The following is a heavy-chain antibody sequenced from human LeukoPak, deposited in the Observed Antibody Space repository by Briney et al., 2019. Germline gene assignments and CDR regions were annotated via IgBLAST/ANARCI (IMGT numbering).Heavy chain of an antibody. V-gene: IGHV3-21*06. CDR3: ARDKVGVTLTPYFFDY. J-gene: IGHJ4*02. CDR2: ISNDGSYI. D-gene: IGHD1-26*01. CDR1: GFTFSSYA. Sequence: GGSLRLSCAASGFTFSSYAMNWVRQAPGKGLEWVSSISNDGSYIDYADSMKGRFSISRDNAKSSLYLQMNSLRGEDTAVYYCARDKVGVTLTPYFFDYWGQGTLVTVSS.